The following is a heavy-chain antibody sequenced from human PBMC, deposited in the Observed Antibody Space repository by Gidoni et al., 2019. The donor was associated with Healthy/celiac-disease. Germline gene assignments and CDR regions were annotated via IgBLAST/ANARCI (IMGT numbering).Heavy chain of an antibody. Sequence: ESLRISCKGSGYSFTSYWISWVRQMPGKGLAWMGRIDPSDSYTNYSPSFQGHVTISADKSISTAYLQWSSLKASDTAMYYCARIILVGATKYYYGMDVWGQGTTVTVSS. CDR3: ARIILVGATKYYYGMDV. J-gene: IGHJ6*02. CDR2: IDPSDSYT. CDR1: GYSFTSYW. D-gene: IGHD1-26*01. V-gene: IGHV5-10-1*01.